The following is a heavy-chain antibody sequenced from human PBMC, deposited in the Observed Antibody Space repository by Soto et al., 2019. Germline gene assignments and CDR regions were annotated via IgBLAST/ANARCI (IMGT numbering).Heavy chain of an antibody. CDR1: GYTFSSYA. CDR2: INAGNGNT. V-gene: IGHV1-3*01. Sequence: QVQLVQSGAEVKKPGASVKVSCKASGYTFSSYAMHWVRQAPGQRLEWMGWINAGNGNTKYSQKFQGRVTITRDTSASTAYMELSSLRSEDTAVYYCARDGAVAGDSNFGYWGQGTLVTVSS. D-gene: IGHD6-19*01. CDR3: ARDGAVAGDSNFGY. J-gene: IGHJ4*02.